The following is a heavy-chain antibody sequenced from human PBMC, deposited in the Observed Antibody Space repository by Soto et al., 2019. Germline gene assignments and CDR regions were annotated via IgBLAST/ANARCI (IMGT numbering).Heavy chain of an antibody. CDR3: AKYGSGNYVAYAFDI. V-gene: IGHV3-7*01. Sequence: EAQLVESGGGLVQPGGSLRLSCAASGFTFGSYWMSWVRQAPGKGLEWVANINQGGRQKNYVNSVRGRFSISRDDAEKSHYLQMNSLRAEDTAVYYCAKYGSGNYVAYAFDIWGQGTMVTVSS. J-gene: IGHJ3*02. CDR1: GFTFGSYW. CDR2: INQGGRQK. D-gene: IGHD3-10*01.